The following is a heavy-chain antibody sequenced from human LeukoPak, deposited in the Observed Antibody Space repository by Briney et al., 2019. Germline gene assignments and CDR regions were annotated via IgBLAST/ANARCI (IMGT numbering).Heavy chain of an antibody. V-gene: IGHV3-23*01. CDR1: GFTFRNHG. D-gene: IGHD2-2*01. CDR3: ARDGYRDIVVAYDY. J-gene: IGHJ4*02. Sequence: GGSLRLSCAASGFTFRNHGMNWVRQAPGKGLEWVSSISGSGDSTYYADSVKGRFTISRDNSKNTLSLQMNSLRSDDTAVYYCARDGYRDIVVAYDYWGQGTLVTVSS. CDR2: ISGSGDST.